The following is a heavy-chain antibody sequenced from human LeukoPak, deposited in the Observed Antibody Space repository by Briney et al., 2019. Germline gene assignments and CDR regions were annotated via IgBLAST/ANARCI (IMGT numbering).Heavy chain of an antibody. V-gene: IGHV3-48*02. CDR2: ISSSSSTI. CDR3: ASDPRGENVYYYGSGPRPATRDI. Sequence: PAGSLRLSCAASGFTFSSYSMNWVRQAPGKGLEWVSYISSSSSTIYYADSVKGRFTISRDNAKNSLYLQMNSLRDEDTAVYYCASDPRGENVYYYGSGPRPATRDIWGQGTMVTVSS. CDR1: GFTFSSYS. D-gene: IGHD3-10*01. J-gene: IGHJ3*02.